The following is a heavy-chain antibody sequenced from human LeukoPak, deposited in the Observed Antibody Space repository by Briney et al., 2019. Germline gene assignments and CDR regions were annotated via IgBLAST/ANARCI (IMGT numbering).Heavy chain of an antibody. CDR1: GFTFSSYG. J-gene: IGHJ4*02. D-gene: IGHD3-10*01. CDR3: ARELYYYGSGSYSKKGFDY. V-gene: IGHV3-33*01. CDR2: IWYDGSKK. Sequence: GGSLRLSCAASGFTFSSYGMHWVRQAPGKGLEWVAVIWYDGSKKYYANSVKGRFTISRDNSKNTLHLQMNSLRAEDTAVYYCARELYYYGSGSYSKKGFDYWGQGTPVTVSS.